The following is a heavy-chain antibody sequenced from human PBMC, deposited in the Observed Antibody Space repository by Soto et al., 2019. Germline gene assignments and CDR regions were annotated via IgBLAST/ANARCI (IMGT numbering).Heavy chain of an antibody. CDR3: ARQXCXXPSCYPNY. J-gene: IGHJ4*01. D-gene: IGHD2-2*01. CDR2: ISSGSSDI. V-gene: IGHV3-21*01. Sequence: EVQXXXSGXGLXXXXXXLXLSCVASGFTFSKYSMNWVRQAPDKGLEWVSAISSGSSDIYYADSVKGRFTXXXXXXXXXXXXXXXXXXXXXXXXXYXARQXCXXPSCYPNY. CDR1: GFTFSKYS.